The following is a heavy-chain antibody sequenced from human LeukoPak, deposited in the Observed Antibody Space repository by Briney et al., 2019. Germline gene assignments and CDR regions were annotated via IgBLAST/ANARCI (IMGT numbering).Heavy chain of an antibody. CDR3: ARDGRDSSGYLIDF. V-gene: IGHV1-18*01. Sequence: ASVKVSCKGSGYTFTSKGISWVRQAPGQGLEWTGWISSYKGNTDYAQKFQGRFTMTTDTSTRTVYMELRSLRSDDTAVYYCARDGRDSSGYLIDFWGQGTLVTVSS. CDR1: GYTFTSKG. CDR2: ISSYKGNT. J-gene: IGHJ4*02. D-gene: IGHD3-22*01.